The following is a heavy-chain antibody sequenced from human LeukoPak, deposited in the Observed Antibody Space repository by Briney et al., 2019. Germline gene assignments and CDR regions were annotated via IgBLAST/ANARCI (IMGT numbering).Heavy chain of an antibody. Sequence: GGSLRLSCAASGFTFSSYSMSWVRQAPGKGLEWVSVFYVGGATYYADSVKGRFTISRDNSENTLYLQMKSLRAEDTAVYYCARGDGYNFFDYWGQGTLVTVSS. CDR1: GFTFSSYS. CDR3: ARGDGYNFFDY. CDR2: FYVGGAT. V-gene: IGHV3-53*01. D-gene: IGHD5-24*01. J-gene: IGHJ4*02.